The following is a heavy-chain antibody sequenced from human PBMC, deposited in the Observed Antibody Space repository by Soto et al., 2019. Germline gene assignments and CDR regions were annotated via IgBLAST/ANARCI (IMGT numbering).Heavy chain of an antibody. Sequence: QGQLQESGPGLVEPSETLSLTCTVSGDSISTYNWGWIRQPPGKGLEWIDCIYYSGVTNYNPSLKSRVTISVDTPKNQLSLKLNSVTAADTAVYYCARVAADIASWLDPWGQGTLVTVSS. CDR2: IYYSGVT. J-gene: IGHJ5*02. V-gene: IGHV4-59*01. CDR3: ARVAADIASWLDP. D-gene: IGHD5-12*01. CDR1: GDSISTYN.